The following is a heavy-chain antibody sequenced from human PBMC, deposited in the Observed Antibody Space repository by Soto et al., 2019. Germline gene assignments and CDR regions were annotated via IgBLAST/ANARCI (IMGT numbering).Heavy chain of an antibody. V-gene: IGHV4-59*01. Sequence: LSRTCTVSGGSIGSYYWSWIRQPPGKGLEWIGYIYYSGSTNYNPSLKSRVTISVDTSKNQFSLKLSSVTAADTAVYYCARVPAAAGVDYWGQGTLVTVSS. CDR2: IYYSGST. J-gene: IGHJ4*02. D-gene: IGHD6-13*01. CDR1: GGSIGSYY. CDR3: ARVPAAAGVDY.